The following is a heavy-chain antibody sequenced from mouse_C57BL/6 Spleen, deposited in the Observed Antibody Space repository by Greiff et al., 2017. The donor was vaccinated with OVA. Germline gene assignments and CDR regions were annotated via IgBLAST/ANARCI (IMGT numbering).Heavy chain of an antibody. D-gene: IGHD1-1*01. CDR2: IDPEDGDT. CDR1: GFNIKDYY. Sequence: EVQLQQSGAELVRPGASVKLSCTASGFNIKDYYMHWVKQRPEQGLEWIGRIDPEDGDTEYAPKFQGKATMTADTSSNTAYLQLSSLTSEDTAVYYCTTYTVVDPLFAYWGQGTLVTVSA. CDR3: TTYTVVDPLFAY. V-gene: IGHV14-1*01. J-gene: IGHJ3*01.